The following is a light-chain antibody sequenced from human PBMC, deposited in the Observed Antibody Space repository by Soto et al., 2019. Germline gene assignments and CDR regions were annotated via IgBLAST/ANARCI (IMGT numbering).Light chain of an antibody. CDR1: RYASYF. J-gene: IGKJ1*01. CDR2: DVS. V-gene: IGKV3-15*01. CDR3: HQYDEWPRT. Sequence: EIEMTQSPATVSVSPGERVTLSCTASRYASYFVAWYQQSPGRAPRLLIYDVSTRAPDIPARFSGSGSGTEFTLTISSLLPEDVAVYYCHQYDEWPRTFGQGTKVDIK.